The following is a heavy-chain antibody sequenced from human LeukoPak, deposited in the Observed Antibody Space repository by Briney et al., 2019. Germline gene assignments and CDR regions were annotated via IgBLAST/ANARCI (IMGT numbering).Heavy chain of an antibody. V-gene: IGHV4-4*07. D-gene: IGHD2-2*01. CDR2: IHSSGTT. CDR3: GRLNLPAVSGAFDY. CDR1: GGSISTYY. Sequence: PWDSLSLTCTVSGGSISTYYWSWIRQPAGKGLEWIGRIHSSGTTHYNPSLRSRVTLSIDTSKNQFSLKLSSVTAADAAVYYCGRLNLPAVSGAFDYWGQGTLVTVSS. J-gene: IGHJ4*02.